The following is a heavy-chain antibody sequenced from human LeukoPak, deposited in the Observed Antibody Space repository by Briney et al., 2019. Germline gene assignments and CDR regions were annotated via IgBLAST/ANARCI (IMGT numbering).Heavy chain of an antibody. V-gene: IGHV7-4-1*02. CDR1: GYTFTTYA. D-gene: IGHD2-2*01. CDR3: ARTMGYCSSTSCSGYAFDI. J-gene: IGHJ3*02. Sequence: EASVKVSCKASGYTFTTYAMNWVRQAPGQGLEWMGWINTNTGNPTYAQGFTGRFVFSLDTSVSTAYLQISSLKAEDTAVYYCARTMGYCSSTSCSGYAFDIWGQGTMVTVSS. CDR2: INTNTGNP.